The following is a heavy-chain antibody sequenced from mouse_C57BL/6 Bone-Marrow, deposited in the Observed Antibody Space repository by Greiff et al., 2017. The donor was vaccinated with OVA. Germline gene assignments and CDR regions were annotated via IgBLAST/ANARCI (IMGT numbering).Heavy chain of an antibody. CDR1: GYTFTSYW. J-gene: IGHJ3*01. CDR2: IDPNSGGT. D-gene: IGHD1-1*01. V-gene: IGHV1-72*01. Sequence: QVQLKQPGAELVKPGASVKLSCKASGYTFTSYWMHWVKQRPGRGLEWIGRIDPNSGGTKYNEKFKSKATLTVDKPSSTAYMQLSSLTSEDSAVYYGAREGITTVDGFAYWGQGTLVTVSA. CDR3: AREGITTVDGFAY.